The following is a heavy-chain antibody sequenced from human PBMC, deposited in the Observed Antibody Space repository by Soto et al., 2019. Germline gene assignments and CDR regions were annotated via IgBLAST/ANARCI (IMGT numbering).Heavy chain of an antibody. CDR3: ATVEWLGHSGYYYNMDV. V-gene: IGHV5-51*01. CDR1: GYSFTSYW. D-gene: IGHD6-19*01. Sequence: PGESLKISCKRSGYSFTSYWIGCVRQMPGKGLEWMGIIYPGDSDTRYSPSFQGQVTISADKSISTAYLQWSSLKASDTAMYYCATVEWLGHSGYYYNMDVWGKGTTITVCS. CDR2: IYPGDSDT. J-gene: IGHJ6*04.